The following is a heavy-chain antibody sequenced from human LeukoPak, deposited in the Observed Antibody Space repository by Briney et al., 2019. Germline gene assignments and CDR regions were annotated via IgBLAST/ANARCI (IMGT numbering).Heavy chain of an antibody. J-gene: IGHJ4*02. V-gene: IGHV3-9*01. CDR2: ISWNSGSI. Sequence: GGSLRLSCAASGFTFDDYAMHWVRQAPGKGLEWVSGISWNSGSIGYADSVKGRFTISRDNSKDTLYLQMNSLRAEDTAVYYCAREGWFGELYWGQGTLVTVSS. CDR3: AREGWFGELY. CDR1: GFTFDDYA. D-gene: IGHD3-10*01.